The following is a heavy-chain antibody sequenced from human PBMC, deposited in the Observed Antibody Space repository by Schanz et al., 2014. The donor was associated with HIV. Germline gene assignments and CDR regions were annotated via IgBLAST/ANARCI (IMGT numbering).Heavy chain of an antibody. CDR3: VRGLLFQGCFDS. J-gene: IGHJ4*02. CDR1: GFTFSSYG. V-gene: IGHV3-30*03. D-gene: IGHD3-10*01. Sequence: QEQLVESGGGVVQPGRSLRLSCAASGFTFSSYGMYWVRQAPGKGLEWVAVISHDGSKKYYADSVRGRFTISRDNSKNTLYLQMNSLRAEDTAVYYCVRGLLFQGCFDSWGQGALVTVSS. CDR2: ISHDGSKK.